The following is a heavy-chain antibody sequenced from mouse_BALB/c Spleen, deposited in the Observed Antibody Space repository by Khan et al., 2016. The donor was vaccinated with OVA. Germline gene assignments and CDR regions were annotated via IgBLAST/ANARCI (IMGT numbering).Heavy chain of an antibody. CDR3: AGLAYYYNSEGFAY. Sequence: EVQLQESGGDFVRPGGSLKLSCAASGFTFSTYGMSWVRQTPDKRLEWVATISTGGAYTYYPDSVKGRFTISRDNAKNTLYLQLSSLRSDDTAIYYCAGLAYYYNSEGFAYWGQGTLVTVSA. CDR2: ISTGGAYT. V-gene: IGHV5-6*01. D-gene: IGHD1-1*01. J-gene: IGHJ3*01. CDR1: GFTFSTYG.